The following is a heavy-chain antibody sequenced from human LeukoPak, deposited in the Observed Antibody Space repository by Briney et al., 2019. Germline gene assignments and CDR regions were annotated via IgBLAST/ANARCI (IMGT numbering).Heavy chain of an antibody. D-gene: IGHD6-19*01. Sequence: PSETLSLTCTVPGGSISSYYWSWIRQPAGKGLEWIGRIYTSGSTNYNPSLKSRVTMSVDTSKNQFSLKLSSVTAADTAVYYCAREAVAGNYYMDAWGKGTTVTVSS. CDR2: IYTSGST. V-gene: IGHV4-4*07. CDR3: AREAVAGNYYMDA. J-gene: IGHJ6*03. CDR1: GGSISSYY.